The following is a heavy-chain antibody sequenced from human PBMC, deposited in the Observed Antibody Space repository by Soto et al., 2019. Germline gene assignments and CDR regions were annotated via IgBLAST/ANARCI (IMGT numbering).Heavy chain of an antibody. Sequence: GGSLRLSCAASGFTFSSYAMHWVRQAPGKGLEWVAVISYDGSNKYYADSVKGRFTISRDNSKNTLYLQMNSLRAEDTAVYYCARDRGPQLGGLDAFDIWGQGTMVTVSS. D-gene: IGHD7-27*01. CDR2: ISYDGSNK. J-gene: IGHJ3*02. CDR3: ARDRGPQLGGLDAFDI. CDR1: GFTFSSYA. V-gene: IGHV3-30*04.